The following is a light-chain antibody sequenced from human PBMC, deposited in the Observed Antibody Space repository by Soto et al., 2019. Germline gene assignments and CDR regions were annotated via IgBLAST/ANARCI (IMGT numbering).Light chain of an antibody. CDR2: GAS. CDR3: QQRSSWPLT. J-gene: IGKJ4*01. Sequence: EIVLTQSPATLSLSPGEGATLSCRASQNISSHLAWYQQKPDQAPRLLIYGASSRATGIPARFSGSGSGTDFPLTISSLESEDFAVYYCQQRSSWPLTFGGGTKVEIK. CDR1: QNISSH. V-gene: IGKV3-11*01.